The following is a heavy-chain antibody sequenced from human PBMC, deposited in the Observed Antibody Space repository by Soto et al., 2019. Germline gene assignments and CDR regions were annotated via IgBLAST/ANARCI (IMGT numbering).Heavy chain of an antibody. CDR1: GGSFSGYY. D-gene: IGHD3-3*01. CDR3: ARTIFGVASDAFDI. J-gene: IGHJ3*02. CDR2: INHSGST. Sequence: QVQLQQWGAGLLKPSETLSLTCAVYGGSFSGYYWSWIRQPPGKGLEWIGEINHSGSTNYNPSLKSRVTISIDTSKKHFPLQLSSVNAADTAVYYCARTIFGVASDAFDIWGQGTMVTVSS. V-gene: IGHV4-34*01.